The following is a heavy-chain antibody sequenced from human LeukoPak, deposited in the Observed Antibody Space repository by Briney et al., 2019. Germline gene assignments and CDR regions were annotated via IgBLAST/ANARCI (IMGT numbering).Heavy chain of an antibody. CDR2: ISSSSNSI. CDR1: GFTFSSYR. CDR3: AKDRGYYDISTPLDY. Sequence: GGSLRLSCAASGFTFSSYRMNWVRQAPGKGLEWVSHISSSSNSISYADSVKGRFTISRDNSKNTLYLQMNSLRAEDTAVYYCAKDRGYYDISTPLDYWGQGTLVTVSS. V-gene: IGHV3-48*01. D-gene: IGHD3-9*01. J-gene: IGHJ4*02.